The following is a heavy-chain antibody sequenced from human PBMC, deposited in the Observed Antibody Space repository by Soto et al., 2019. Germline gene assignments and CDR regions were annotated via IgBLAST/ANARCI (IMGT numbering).Heavy chain of an antibody. CDR1: GAYSISRRSY. Sequence: PEIRSLTGTIPGAYSISRRSYWGWIRQPPGKGLEWIGSIYYSGSTNYNPSLKSRVTISVDTSKNQFSLKLSSVTAADTAVYYCARAYGGYADYWGQGALVTVS. CDR2: IYYSGST. D-gene: IGHD5-12*01. CDR3: ARAYGGYADY. J-gene: IGHJ4*02. V-gene: IGHV4-39*07.